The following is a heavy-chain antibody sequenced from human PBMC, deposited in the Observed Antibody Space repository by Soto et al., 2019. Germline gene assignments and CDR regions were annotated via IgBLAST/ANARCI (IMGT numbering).Heavy chain of an antibody. CDR2: IIPALGTA. V-gene: IGHV1-69*08. D-gene: IGHD4-17*01. CDR3: ARPDFGDYWYFDL. J-gene: IGHJ2*01. Sequence: QDQLVQSGAEVKKPGSSVKVSCKASGGTFSSHTFSWVRQAPGQGLEWMGSIIPALGTATYAQKFQGRVTITADESATTVYMELNSLRSDDTAVYYCARPDFGDYWYFDLWGRGTLVTVSS. CDR1: GGTFSSHT.